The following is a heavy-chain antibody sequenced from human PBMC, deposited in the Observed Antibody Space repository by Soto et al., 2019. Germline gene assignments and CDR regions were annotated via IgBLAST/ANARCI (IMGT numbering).Heavy chain of an antibody. D-gene: IGHD1-26*01. Sequence: PSETLSLTCTVSVGSISSGGYYLSWIRQHPGKGLEWIGYIYYSWSTYYNPSLKSRVTISVDTSKNQFSLKLSSVTAADTAVYQCSRGSGHDYYYYGMEVWGQGTTVTVSS. CDR3: SRGSGHDYYYYGMEV. V-gene: IGHV4-31*03. CDR2: IYYSWST. CDR1: VGSISSGGYY. J-gene: IGHJ6*01.